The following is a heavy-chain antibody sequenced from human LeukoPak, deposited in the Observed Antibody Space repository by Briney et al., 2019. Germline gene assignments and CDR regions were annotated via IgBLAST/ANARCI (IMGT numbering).Heavy chain of an antibody. D-gene: IGHD3-10*01. CDR1: GDSISSGGYS. J-gene: IGHJ4*02. CDR2: IYHSGST. CDR3: ARAGSYFSTYFDY. Sequence: NPSETLSPTCAVPGDSISSGGYSWSWIRQPPRKCLEWIGYIYHSGSTYYNPSLKSRVTISVDRSKNQFSLKLSSVTAADTAVYYCARAGSYFSTYFDYWGQGTLVTVSS. V-gene: IGHV4-30-2*01.